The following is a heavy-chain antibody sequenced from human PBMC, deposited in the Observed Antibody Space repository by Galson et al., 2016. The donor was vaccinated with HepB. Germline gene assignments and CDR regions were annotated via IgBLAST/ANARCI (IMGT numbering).Heavy chain of an antibody. CDR2: DSMDGRRK. D-gene: IGHD2/OR15-2a*01. V-gene: IGHV3-30*18. CDR1: GFTFSNRG. Sequence: SLRLSCAASGFTFSNRGMHWVRQAPGKGLEWVAADSMDGRRKFYADSVKGRFTISRDNSNNMLFLQMSSLRADDTAVYYCAKRHEYCPPVGCSVDYWGQGTLVSVSS. CDR3: AKRHEYCPPVGCSVDY. J-gene: IGHJ4*02.